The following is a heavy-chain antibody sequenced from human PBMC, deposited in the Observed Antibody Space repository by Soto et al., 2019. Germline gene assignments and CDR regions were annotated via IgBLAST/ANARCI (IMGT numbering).Heavy chain of an antibody. D-gene: IGHD2-15*01. CDR1: GGSISTYW. V-gene: IGHV4-59*01. J-gene: IGHJ4*02. CDR2: IYYGGST. Sequence: SETLSLTCTVSGGSISTYWWSWIRQPPRKGLEWIGYIYYGGSTNYNPSLKSRVTISVDTSKNQFSLKLTSVTAADTAAYYCARSRGSTRSFDYWGQGTLVTVSS. CDR3: ARSRGSTRSFDY.